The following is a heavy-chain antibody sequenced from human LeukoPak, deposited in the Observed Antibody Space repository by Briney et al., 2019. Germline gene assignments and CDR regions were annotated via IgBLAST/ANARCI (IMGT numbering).Heavy chain of an antibody. CDR3: AKGGAYGPGCYFDY. V-gene: IGHV3-23*01. CDR2: ISGSGGSA. D-gene: IGHD3-10*01. Sequence: GGSLRLSCAASGFTFSSYAMSWVRQAPGKGLEWVSAISGSGGSAYYADSVKGRFTISRDNSKNTLYLQMNSLRAEDTAVYYCAKGGAYGPGCYFDYWGQGTLVTVSS. J-gene: IGHJ4*02. CDR1: GFTFSSYA.